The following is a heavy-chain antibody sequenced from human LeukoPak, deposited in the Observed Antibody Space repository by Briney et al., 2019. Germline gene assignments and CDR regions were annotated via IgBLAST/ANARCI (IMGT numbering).Heavy chain of an antibody. CDR3: GNLDTPMGY. D-gene: IGHD5-18*01. CDR1: GFTFSSFW. CDR2: INSDGSST. V-gene: IGHV3-74*01. J-gene: IGHJ4*02. Sequence: PGGSLRLFCAPSGFTFSSFWMHCVRQAPGTGPLWVSRINSDGSSTTYADSVKGRFTISRDNAKNTLYLQMNSLRAEDTAMYYCGNLDTPMGYWGQGTLVTVSS.